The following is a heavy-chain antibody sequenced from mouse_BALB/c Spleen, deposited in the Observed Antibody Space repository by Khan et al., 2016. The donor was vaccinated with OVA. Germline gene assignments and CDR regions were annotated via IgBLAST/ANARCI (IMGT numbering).Heavy chain of an antibody. CDR3: AIWLQEDY. J-gene: IGHJ2*01. CDR1: GYTFTSYW. V-gene: IGHV1-7*01. CDR2: INPSTGYA. D-gene: IGHD2-2*01. Sequence: QVQLKESGAELAKPGASVKMSCKASGYTFTSYWIHWIKQRPGQGLEWIGYINPSTGYAEYNQRFKDKATLTADKSSTTAYMELSSLTSEDSAVYYCAIWLQEDYWGQGTTLTVSS.